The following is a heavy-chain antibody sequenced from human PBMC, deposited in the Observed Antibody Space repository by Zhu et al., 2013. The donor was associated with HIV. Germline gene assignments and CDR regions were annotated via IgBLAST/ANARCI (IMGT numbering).Heavy chain of an antibody. J-gene: IGHJ4*02. CDR1: AYTFSNSF. D-gene: IGHD6-13*01. CDR2: IDPDGTT. Sequence: QVQVVQSGAEVREPGASVKVSCKTSAYTFSNSFIHWVRQAPGQGLEWIGKIDPDGTTVYTQEWQGRLTLTNDPSTATLYMELTTLKYEDTAIYYCARDLAAGTNDAGYTAAVPDYWGQGTLVTVSS. V-gene: IGHV1-46*04. CDR3: ARDLAAGTNDAGYTAAVPDY.